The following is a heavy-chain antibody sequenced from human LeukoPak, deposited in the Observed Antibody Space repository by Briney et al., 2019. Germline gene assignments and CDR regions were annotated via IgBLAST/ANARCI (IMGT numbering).Heavy chain of an antibody. D-gene: IGHD6-19*01. J-gene: IGHJ4*02. CDR3: ARQRSGWVFEN. CDR2: IYYSGNT. V-gene: IGHV4-39*01. Sequence: SETLSLTCTVSGGSISNTIYYWAWLRQPPGKGLEWIGSIYYSGNTYYNPSLQSRATMSVDTSKNQFSLRLTSVTAADTTVYYCARQRSGWVFENWGQGTLVTVSS. CDR1: GGSISNTIYY.